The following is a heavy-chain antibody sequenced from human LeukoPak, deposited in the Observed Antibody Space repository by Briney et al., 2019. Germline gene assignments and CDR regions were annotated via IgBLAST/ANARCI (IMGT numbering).Heavy chain of an antibody. D-gene: IGHD4-11*01. CDR1: GGSISGYY. CDR3: ARDRSYSNFAYFDY. J-gene: IGHJ4*02. Sequence: SETLSLTCTVSGGSISGYYWSWIRQSPGKGREWIGYIYYSGSTNYNPSLKSRVTISVDTSNNQFSLRLSSVTAADTAVYYCARDRSYSNFAYFDYWGQGTLVTVSS. CDR2: IYYSGST. V-gene: IGHV4-59*01.